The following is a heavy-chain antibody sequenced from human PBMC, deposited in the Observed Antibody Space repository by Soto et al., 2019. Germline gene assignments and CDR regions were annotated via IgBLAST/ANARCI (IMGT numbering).Heavy chain of an antibody. V-gene: IGHV1-18*01. CDR1: GYTLTIDG. Sequence: QVHLVQSGAEVKKPGASVKVSYTASGYTLTIDGITWVRQAPGQGLEWMGWISAHNGNTDYAQKLQGRVIVTRDTSTSTPYMELRSLRSDDTAVYYCARGRYGDYWGQGALVTVSS. CDR3: ARGRYGDY. J-gene: IGHJ4*02. CDR2: ISAHNGNT. D-gene: IGHD1-1*01.